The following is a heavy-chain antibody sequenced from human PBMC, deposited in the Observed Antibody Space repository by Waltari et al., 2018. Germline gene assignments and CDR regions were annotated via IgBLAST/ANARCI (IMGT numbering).Heavy chain of an antibody. CDR2: IYTSGST. D-gene: IGHD6-6*01. Sequence: QVQLQESGPGLVKPSQTLSLTCTVSGGSISSGSYYWSWIRQPAGKGLEWIGRIYTSGSTNYNPSLKSRVTISVDTSKSQFSLKLSSVTAADTAVYYCARDSWGSSSFDYWGQGTLVTVSS. V-gene: IGHV4-61*02. J-gene: IGHJ4*02. CDR1: GGSISSGSYY. CDR3: ARDSWGSSSFDY.